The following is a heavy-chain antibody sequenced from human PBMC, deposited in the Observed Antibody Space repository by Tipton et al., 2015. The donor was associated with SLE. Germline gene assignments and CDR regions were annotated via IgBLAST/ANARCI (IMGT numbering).Heavy chain of an antibody. D-gene: IGHD3-22*01. J-gene: IGHJ3*02. CDR2: ISGIGGTT. V-gene: IGHV3-23*01. CDR3: ARGDYYDSGDYVDAFDI. Sequence: GSLRLSCVASGFTFSSNWMSWVRQTPGKGLEWVSSISGIGGTTTYAGSVKGRFTISRDNSKNTLYLQMYSLRADDTAVYYCARGDYYDSGDYVDAFDIWGQGTLVTVSS. CDR1: GFTFSSNW.